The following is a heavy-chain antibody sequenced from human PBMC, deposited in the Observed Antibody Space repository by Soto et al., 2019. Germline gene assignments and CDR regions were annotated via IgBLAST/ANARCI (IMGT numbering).Heavy chain of an antibody. CDR2: INHSGST. Sequence: SETLSLTCAVYGGSFSGYYWSWIRQPPGKGLEWIGEINHSGSTNYNPSLKRRVTISVDTSKNQYSLKLSSVTAADPAVYYCAREVGSGLLWFGELKRGNWFDPWGQGTLVTVSS. D-gene: IGHD3-10*01. CDR3: AREVGSGLLWFGELKRGNWFDP. J-gene: IGHJ5*02. CDR1: GGSFSGYY. V-gene: IGHV4-34*01.